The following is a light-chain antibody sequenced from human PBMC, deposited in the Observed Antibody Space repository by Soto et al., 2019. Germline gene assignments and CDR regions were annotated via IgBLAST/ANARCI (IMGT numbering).Light chain of an antibody. V-gene: IGKV1-13*02. CDR3: QQYNTYSIT. Sequence: NERTQSPSSLAVSGGDRVTSTCRASQGISSALAWYQQKPGKAPKLLIYDASSLESGVPSRFSSSGSGTESTFTLNSLQPDAFATYYYQQYNTYSITYGQGTRLEIK. CDR1: QGISSA. J-gene: IGKJ5*01. CDR2: DAS.